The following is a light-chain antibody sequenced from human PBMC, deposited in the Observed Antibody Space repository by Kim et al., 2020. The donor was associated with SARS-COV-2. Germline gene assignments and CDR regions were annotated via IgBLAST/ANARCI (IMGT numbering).Light chain of an antibody. V-gene: IGKV1-6*02. CDR3: LQDDHYPRT. J-gene: IGKJ1*01. CDR1: QGIRSD. Sequence: ASVGDRITLTCRASQGIRSDLGWYQQKPGKAPKLLIYAASNLESGVPSRFSGSGSGTDFTLTISSLQPDDFATYYCLQDDHYPRTFGQGTKVDIK. CDR2: AAS.